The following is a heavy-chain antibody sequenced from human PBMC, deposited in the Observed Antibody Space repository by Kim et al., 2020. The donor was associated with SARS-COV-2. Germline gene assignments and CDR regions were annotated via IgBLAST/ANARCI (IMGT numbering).Heavy chain of an antibody. CDR3: ARDSYSGVVGVLLWFGELRGADTFDI. Sequence: ASVKVSCKASGYTFTSYGISWVRQAPGQGLEWMGWISAYNGNTNYAQKLQGRVTMTTDTSTSTAYMELRSLRSDDTAVYYCARDSYSGVVGVLLWFGELRGADTFDIWGQGTMVTVSS. CDR2: ISAYNGNT. D-gene: IGHD3-10*01. J-gene: IGHJ3*02. V-gene: IGHV1-18*04. CDR1: GYTFTSYG.